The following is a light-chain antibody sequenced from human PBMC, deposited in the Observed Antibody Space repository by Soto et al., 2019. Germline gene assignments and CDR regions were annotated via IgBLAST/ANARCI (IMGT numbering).Light chain of an antibody. CDR3: SSYAGPSTPIYV. J-gene: IGLJ1*01. CDR1: SSDVGSYNY. CDR2: EVS. V-gene: IGLV2-14*01. Sequence: QSALTQPASVSGSPGQSITISCTGTSSDVGSYNYVSWYQHHPGKAPKLMISEVSNRPSGISNRFSGSKSGNTASLTISGLQAEDEADYYRSSYAGPSTPIYVFGTGTKVTVL.